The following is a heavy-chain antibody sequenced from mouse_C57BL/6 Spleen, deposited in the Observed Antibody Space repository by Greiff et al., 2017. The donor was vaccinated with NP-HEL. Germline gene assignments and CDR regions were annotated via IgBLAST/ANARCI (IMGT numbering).Heavy chain of an antibody. CDR3: TRDRLNYAMDY. Sequence: EVRLVESGEGLVKPGGSLKLSCAASGFTFSSYAMSWVRQTPEKRLEWVAYISSGGDYIYYADTVKGRFTISRDNARNTLYLQMSSLKSEDTAMYYCTRDRLNYAMDYWGQGTSVTVSS. CDR2: ISSGGDYI. V-gene: IGHV5-9-1*02. J-gene: IGHJ4*01. CDR1: GFTFSSYA. D-gene: IGHD1-3*01.